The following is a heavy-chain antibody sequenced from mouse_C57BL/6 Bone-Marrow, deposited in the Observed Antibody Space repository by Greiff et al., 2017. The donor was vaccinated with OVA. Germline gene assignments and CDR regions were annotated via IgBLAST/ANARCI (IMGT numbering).Heavy chain of an antibody. CDR1: GFTFTDYY. V-gene: IGHV7-3*01. D-gene: IGHD2-4*01. Sequence: DVMLVESGGGLVQPGGSLSLSCAASGFTFTDYYMSWVRQPPGKALEWLGFIRNKANGYTTEYSASVKGRFTISRDNSQSILYLQMNALRAEDSATYYCARYKDDYAAYWGQGTLVTVSA. CDR2: IRNKANGYTT. CDR3: ARYKDDYAAY. J-gene: IGHJ3*01.